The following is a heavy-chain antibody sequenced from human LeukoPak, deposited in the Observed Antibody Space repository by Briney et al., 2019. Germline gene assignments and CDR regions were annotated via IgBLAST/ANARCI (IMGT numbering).Heavy chain of an antibody. CDR3: AKGGTTYHYYGMDV. Sequence: GGSLRLSCAASGFTFSSYGMHWVRQAPGKGLEWVAVISYDGSNKYYADSVKGRFTISRDNSKNTLYLQMNSLRAEDTAAYYCAKGGTTYHYYGMDVWGQGTTVTVSS. V-gene: IGHV3-30*18. D-gene: IGHD1-1*01. CDR2: ISYDGSNK. J-gene: IGHJ6*02. CDR1: GFTFSSYG.